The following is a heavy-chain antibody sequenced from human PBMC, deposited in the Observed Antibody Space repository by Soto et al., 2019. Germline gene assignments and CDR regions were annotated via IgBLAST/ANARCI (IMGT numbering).Heavy chain of an antibody. J-gene: IGHJ6*02. D-gene: IGHD3-22*01. Sequence: GGSLRLSCAASGFTFSSYAMSWVRQAPGKGLEWVSAISGSGGTTDYAAPVKGRFTISRDDSKNTLYLQMNSLKTEDTAVYYCTTSAEYYYDSSGYYSDYYYYGMDVWGQGTTVTVSS. CDR2: ISGSGGTT. V-gene: IGHV3-23*01. CDR1: GFTFSSYA. CDR3: TTSAEYYYDSSGYYSDYYYYGMDV.